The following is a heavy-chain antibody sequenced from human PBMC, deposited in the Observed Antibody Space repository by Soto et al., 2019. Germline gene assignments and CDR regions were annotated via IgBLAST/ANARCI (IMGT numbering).Heavy chain of an antibody. CDR2: IIPIFGTA. CDR3: ARDRSKTYDFVSSRYYLGGFDL. D-gene: IGHD3-22*01. CDR1: GGTFSSYA. V-gene: IGHV1-69*01. Sequence: EKLYCTSSGGTFSSYAISWVRQAPGQGLEWMGGIIPIFGTANYAQKFQGRVTITADESTSTAYMELSSLRSEDTAVYYCARDRSKTYDFVSSRYYLGGFDLWCPGIRESVSS. J-gene: IGHJ5*02.